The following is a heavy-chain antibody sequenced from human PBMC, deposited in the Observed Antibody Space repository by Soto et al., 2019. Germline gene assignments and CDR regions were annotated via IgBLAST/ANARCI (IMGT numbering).Heavy chain of an antibody. J-gene: IGHJ3*02. D-gene: IGHD4-17*01. CDR1: GYTLTSYD. Sequence: GASVKVSCEASGYTLTSYDSNWVRQATGQGLEWMGWMNPNSGNTGYAQKFQGRVTMTRNTSISTAYMELSSLRSEDTAVYYCASRPDYGDYGDAFDIWGQGTMVTVSS. CDR3: ASRPDYGDYGDAFDI. V-gene: IGHV1-8*01. CDR2: MNPNSGNT.